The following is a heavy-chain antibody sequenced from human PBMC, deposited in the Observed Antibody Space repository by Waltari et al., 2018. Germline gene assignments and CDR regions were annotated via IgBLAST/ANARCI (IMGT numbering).Heavy chain of an antibody. Sequence: QVQLVESGGGVVQPGRSLRLSCAASGFTFGSCAMHWVRQAPGKGLEWVAVIWADGSYQYYADSVKGRFTVSRDNSKTTAYLQMTSLRAEDTAVYYCARVDSSSWATGADYWGQGTLVTVSS. CDR3: ARVDSSSWATGADY. CDR2: IWADGSYQ. D-gene: IGHD6-13*01. CDR1: GFTFGSCA. J-gene: IGHJ4*02. V-gene: IGHV3-33*01.